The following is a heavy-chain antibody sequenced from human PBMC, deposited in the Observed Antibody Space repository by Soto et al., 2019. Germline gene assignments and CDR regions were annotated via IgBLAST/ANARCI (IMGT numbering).Heavy chain of an antibody. CDR2: ISSTGSTK. CDR3: VRDGGG. D-gene: IGHD3-16*01. CDR1: GFTFSSYE. J-gene: IGHJ4*02. V-gene: IGHV3-48*03. Sequence: LRLSCAASGFTFSSYEMNWVRRAPGKGLEWVSYISSTGSTKHYADSVTGRFTISRDNAKNSLSLQMNSLRVGDTAVYYCVRDGGGWGQGTLVTVSS.